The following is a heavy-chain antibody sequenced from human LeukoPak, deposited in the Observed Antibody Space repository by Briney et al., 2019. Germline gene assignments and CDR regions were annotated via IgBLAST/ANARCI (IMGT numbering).Heavy chain of an antibody. CDR1: GFSVSSNY. D-gene: IGHD6-19*01. CDR2: IYTGGTT. J-gene: IGHJ4*02. Sequence: GGSLRLSCAASGFSVSSNYMNWVRQAPGMGLEWVSAIYTGGTTYYADSVKGRFTISRDNSKNTLYLQMNSLRAEDTAVYYCAREGGIAVAAYFDYWGQGTLVTVSS. CDR3: AREGGIAVAAYFDY. V-gene: IGHV3-66*01.